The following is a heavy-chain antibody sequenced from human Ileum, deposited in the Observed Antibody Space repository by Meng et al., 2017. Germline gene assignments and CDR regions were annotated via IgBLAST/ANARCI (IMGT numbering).Heavy chain of an antibody. CDR2: AST. J-gene: IGHJ4*02. D-gene: IGHD7-27*01. CDR3: ARDHWGSLDY. V-gene: IGHV4-61*08. Sequence: QVQLQDSGPGLVRPSETLSLICAVSGGSGSSSGYQWGWIRQPPGKGLEWIGYASTNYNPSLKSRVTISVDTSKNQFSLKLTSVTAADTAVYYCARDHWGSLDYWGQGVLVTVSS. CDR1: GGSGSSSGYQ.